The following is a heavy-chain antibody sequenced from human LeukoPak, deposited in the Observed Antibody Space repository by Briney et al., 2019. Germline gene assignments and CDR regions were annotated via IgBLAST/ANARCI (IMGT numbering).Heavy chain of an antibody. V-gene: IGHV4-61*02. CDR2: IFTSGDT. D-gene: IGHD5-24*01. Sequence: SSDTLSLTCTVSGGSISSGSYFWTWIRQPAGEELEWVGRIFTSGDTNYHPSLKSRLIISVDTSQNQFPLKLSSVTAADTAVYYCARESVSQDGLFDLRGQGTVVTVSS. CDR1: GGSISSGSYF. J-gene: IGHJ3*01. CDR3: ARESVSQDGLFDL.